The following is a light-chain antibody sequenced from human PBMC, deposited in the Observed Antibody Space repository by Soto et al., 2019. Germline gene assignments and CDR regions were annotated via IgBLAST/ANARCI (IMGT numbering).Light chain of an antibody. CDR3: QSLNYYPYT. V-gene: IGKV1-9*01. J-gene: IGKJ2*01. CDR2: GAF. Sequence: DIQLTQSPSFLSAAVGDRVTIICRASQDISNYLAWYQQKPGKAPKLLIFGAFILQSGVPSRFSGSGSGTEFTLTISSLQPEDFAIYYCQSLNYYPYTFGQWTKLESK. CDR1: QDISNY.